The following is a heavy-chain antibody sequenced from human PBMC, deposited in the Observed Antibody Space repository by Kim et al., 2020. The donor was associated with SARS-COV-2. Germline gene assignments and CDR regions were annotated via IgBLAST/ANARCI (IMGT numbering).Heavy chain of an antibody. Sequence: SETLSLTCAVSGGSISSSNWWSWVRQPPGKGLEWIGEIYHSGSTNYNPSLKSRVTISVDKSKNQFSLKLSSVTAADTAVYYCARDRSFGEVRGVIHMSYGMDVWGQGTTVTVSS. CDR2: IYHSGST. CDR3: ARDRSFGEVRGVIHMSYGMDV. J-gene: IGHJ6*02. D-gene: IGHD3-10*01. V-gene: IGHV4-4*02. CDR1: GGSISSSNW.